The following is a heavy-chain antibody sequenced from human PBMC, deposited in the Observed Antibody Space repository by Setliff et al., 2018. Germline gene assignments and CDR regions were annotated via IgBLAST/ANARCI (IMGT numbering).Heavy chain of an antibody. Sequence: ASVKVSCKTSGFMFSTYGLSWVRQAPGQGPEWIGCISGYTGDTNYAPKFQDRVTLTIDPSSTTAYMELRSLKSDDTAFYYCARSSAPSVVLAADFDYWGQGTLVTVS. D-gene: IGHD2-21*01. CDR2: ISGYTGDT. J-gene: IGHJ4*02. CDR3: ARSSAPSVVLAADFDY. V-gene: IGHV1-18*01. CDR1: GFMFSTYG.